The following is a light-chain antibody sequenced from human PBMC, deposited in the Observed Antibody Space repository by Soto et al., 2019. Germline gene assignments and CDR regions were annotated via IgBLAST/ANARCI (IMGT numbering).Light chain of an antibody. J-gene: IGLJ1*01. CDR3: FSFTTDWTHV. CDR1: SSDIGGYNY. V-gene: IGLV2-14*01. Sequence: QSALTQPASVSGSPGQSITIPCTGTSSDIGGYNYVSWFQQYPGKAPKLIISEVSNRPSGVSNRFSGSKSGTAASLTISGLQTEDEADYFCFSFTTDWTHVFGTGTKVTVL. CDR2: EVS.